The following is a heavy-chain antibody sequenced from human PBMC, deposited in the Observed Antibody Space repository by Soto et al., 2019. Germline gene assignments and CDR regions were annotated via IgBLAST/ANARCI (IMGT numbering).Heavy chain of an antibody. CDR3: ARDRIAASRIHYYYYGMDV. J-gene: IGHJ6*02. V-gene: IGHV1-69*13. D-gene: IGHD6-6*01. CDR2: IIPIFGTA. Sequence: SVKVSCKASGGTFSSYAISWVRQAPGQGLEWMGGIIPIFGTANYAQKFQGRVTITADESTSTAYMELSSLRSEDTAVYYCARDRIAASRIHYYYYGMDVWGQGTTVTVSS. CDR1: GGTFSSYA.